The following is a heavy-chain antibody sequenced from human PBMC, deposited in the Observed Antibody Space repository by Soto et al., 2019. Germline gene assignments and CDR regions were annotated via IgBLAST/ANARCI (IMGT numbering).Heavy chain of an antibody. D-gene: IGHD1-1*01. V-gene: IGHV4-4*07. Sequence: SETLSLTCTVTGASILGCYWSWRRKSAGEGLEWIGRIYATGTTDYNPSLKSRVMMSVDTSKKQFSLKLGSVTAAETAVYYCVRHGTKTLRDWFDPWGQGIAVTVS. CDR3: VRHGTKTLRDWFDP. J-gene: IGHJ5*02. CDR2: IYATGTT. CDR1: GASILGCY.